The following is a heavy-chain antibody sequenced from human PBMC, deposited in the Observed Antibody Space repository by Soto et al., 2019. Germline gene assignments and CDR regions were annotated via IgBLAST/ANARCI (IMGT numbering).Heavy chain of an antibody. CDR2: ISPSTSHI. D-gene: IGHD2-15*01. V-gene: IGHV3-21*01. CDR3: SGCSGGACHPNYGMDV. J-gene: IGHJ6*02. CDR1: GFPFSSCT. Sequence: EVHLVESGGGLVKPGGSLRLSCAVSGFPFSSCTMNWVRQAPGKGLEWVSSISPSTSHIYYADSVKGRFTISRDNAKNPLFLQMNSLRAEDTAVYYGSGCSGGACHPNYGMDVWGQGTTVTVSS.